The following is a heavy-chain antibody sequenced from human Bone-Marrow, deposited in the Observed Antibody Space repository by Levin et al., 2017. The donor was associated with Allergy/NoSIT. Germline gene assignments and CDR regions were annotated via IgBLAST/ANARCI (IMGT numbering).Heavy chain of an antibody. CDR1: GFPFSNYG. J-gene: IGHJ4*02. D-gene: IGHD1-14*01. CDR2: IWYDGSNK. Sequence: PAGGSLRLSCATSGFPFSNYGIHWVRQAPGKGLEWVSFIWYDGSNKYYADSVKGRFTISRDKSKNTVYLQMNSLRAEDTAVYYCARDREPSRLDYWGQGTLVTVSP. CDR3: ARDREPSRLDY. V-gene: IGHV3-33*01.